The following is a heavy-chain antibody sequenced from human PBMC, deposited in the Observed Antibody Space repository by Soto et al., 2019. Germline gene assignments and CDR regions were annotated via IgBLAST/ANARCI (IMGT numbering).Heavy chain of an antibody. D-gene: IGHD3-22*01. J-gene: IGHJ4*02. CDR3: ARSGPGGYIDY. Sequence: QTLSLPCAISGYSVSSNSAAWNLIRQSPSRGLEWLGRTYYRSKWYNHYAVPVKSRITVNPDTSKNQFSLQLNSVTPEDTAVYYCARSGPGGYIDYWGQGTLVTVSS. CDR1: GYSVSSNSAA. V-gene: IGHV6-1*01. CDR2: TYYRSKWYN.